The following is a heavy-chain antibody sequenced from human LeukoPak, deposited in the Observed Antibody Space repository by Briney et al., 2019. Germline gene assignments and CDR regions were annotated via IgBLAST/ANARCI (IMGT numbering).Heavy chain of an antibody. J-gene: IGHJ5*02. CDR1: GGSFGGYY. CDR2: INHSGST. Sequence: SETLSLTCAAYGGSFGGYYGSGIRQPPGKGLEWIGEINHSGSTNYNPSLKSRVTISVDTSKNQFSLKLSSVTAADTAVYYCATAGSSTSSYHWFETWGQGTLVTVSS. V-gene: IGHV4-34*01. D-gene: IGHD2-2*01. CDR3: ATAGSSTSSYHWFET.